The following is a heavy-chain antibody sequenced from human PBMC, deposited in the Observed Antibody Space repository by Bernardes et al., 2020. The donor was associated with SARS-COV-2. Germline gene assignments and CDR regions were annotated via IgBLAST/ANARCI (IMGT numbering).Heavy chain of an antibody. Sequence: GGSLRLSCAASGFTFSSYTMNWVRQAPGKGLEWISSISTRSSYISYSDSVRGRFTISRDNAKNSVSLRMNSLRAEDTAVYYCARVDFSNLYYFDYWGQGTPVTVSS. V-gene: IGHV3-21*06. CDR2: ISTRSSYI. J-gene: IGHJ4*02. CDR1: GFTFSSYT. CDR3: ARVDFSNLYYFDY. D-gene: IGHD4-4*01.